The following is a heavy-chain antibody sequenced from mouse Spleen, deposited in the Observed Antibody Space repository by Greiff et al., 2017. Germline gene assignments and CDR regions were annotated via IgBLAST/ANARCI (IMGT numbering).Heavy chain of an antibody. D-gene: IGHD2-1*01. CDR2: INPSTGGT. CDR3: ARNGNYPLDY. Sequence: VQLKESGPELVKPGASVKISCKASGYSFTGYYMNWVKQSPEKSLEWIGEINPSTGGTTYNQKFKAKATLTVDKSSSTAYMQLKSLTSEDSAVYYCARNGNYPLDYWGQGTTLTVSS. CDR1: GYSFTGYY. J-gene: IGHJ2*01. V-gene: IGHV1-42*01.